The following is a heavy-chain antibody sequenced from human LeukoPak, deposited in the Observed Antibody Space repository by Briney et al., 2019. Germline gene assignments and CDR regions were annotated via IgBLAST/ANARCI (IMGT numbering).Heavy chain of an antibody. CDR3: TRRVSATRWFDP. Sequence: GSLLLSCAASGFPLSSHWMHWVRQAPGKGLVWVSRINSDGSTTNYADSVKGRFTISRDNAENTLYLQMNSLRVEDTAVYYCTRRVSATRWFDPWGQGTLVTVSS. J-gene: IGHJ5*02. V-gene: IGHV3-74*01. D-gene: IGHD2-15*01. CDR2: INSDGSTT. CDR1: GFPLSSHW.